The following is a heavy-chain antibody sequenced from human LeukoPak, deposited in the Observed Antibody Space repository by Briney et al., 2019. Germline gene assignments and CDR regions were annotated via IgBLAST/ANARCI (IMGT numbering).Heavy chain of an antibody. CDR1: GASISKDY. Sequence: SETLSLTCTVSGASISKDYWAWIRQPPGKGLEWIGYVIHSDFNKANGDITNYNPSLKSRVTISVDTSKNQFSLKLSSVTAADTAVYYCARQFGSRSYYYGMDVWGQGTTVTVSS. J-gene: IGHJ6*02. CDR3: ARQFGSRSYYYGMDV. V-gene: IGHV4-59*08. D-gene: IGHD3-10*01. CDR2: VIHSDFNKANGDIT.